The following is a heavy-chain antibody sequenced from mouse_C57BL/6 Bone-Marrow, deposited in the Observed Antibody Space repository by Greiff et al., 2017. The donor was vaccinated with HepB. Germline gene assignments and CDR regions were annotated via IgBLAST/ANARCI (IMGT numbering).Heavy chain of an antibody. J-gene: IGHJ2*01. D-gene: IGHD4-1*01. CDR3: ARVGLDY. Sequence: VQLQQSGPELVKPGASVKISCKASGYTFTDYYMNWVKQSHGKSLEWIGDINPNNGGTSYNQKFKGKATLTVDKSSSTAYMELRSLTSEDSAVYYCARVGLDYWGQGTTRTVSS. CDR1: GYTFTDYY. V-gene: IGHV1-26*01. CDR2: INPNNGGT.